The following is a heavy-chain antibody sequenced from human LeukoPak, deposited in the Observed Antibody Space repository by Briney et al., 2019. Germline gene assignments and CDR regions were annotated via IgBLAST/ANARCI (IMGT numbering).Heavy chain of an antibody. CDR2: TYSGGNT. D-gene: IGHD3-9*01. J-gene: IGHJ4*02. CDR3: ARKKYFDWLLYY. V-gene: IGHV3-66*01. Sequence: PGGSLRLSCAASGITFSSNYMSWVRQAPGKGLEWVSVTYSGGNTYYADSVKGRFTISRDSSQNTLYLQMNSLRAEDTAVYYCARKKYFDWLLYYWGQGTLVTVSS. CDR1: GITFSSNY.